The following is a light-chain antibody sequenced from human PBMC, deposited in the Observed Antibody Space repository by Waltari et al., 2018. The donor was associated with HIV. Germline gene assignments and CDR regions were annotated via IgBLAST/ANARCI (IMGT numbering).Light chain of an antibody. V-gene: IGKV3-20*01. CDR3: HQYGSSPYT. J-gene: IGKJ2*01. Sequence: EIVLTQSPGTLSLSPGDRATLSCRASQSVSTSFLAWYQQRPGQAPRLLIYATSHRATGIPDRFSGSGSVRDFSLTISRLEPEDFAVFYCHQYGSSPYTFGQGTKLEI. CDR2: ATS. CDR1: QSVSTSF.